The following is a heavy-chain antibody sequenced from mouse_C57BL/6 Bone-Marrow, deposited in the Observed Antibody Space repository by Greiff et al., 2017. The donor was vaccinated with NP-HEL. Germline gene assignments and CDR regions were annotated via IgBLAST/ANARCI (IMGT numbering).Heavy chain of an antibody. V-gene: IGHV14-4*01. CDR1: GFNITDAY. J-gene: IGHJ2*01. CDR3: TTGGLRRDY. D-gene: IGHD2-2*01. Sequence: VQLQQSGAELVRPGASVKLSCTASGFNITDAYMHWVKQRPEQGLEWIGWIDPENGDTEYASKFQGKATITADTSSNTSYLQLSSLTSEDTAVYYGTTGGLRRDYWGKGTTLTVSS. CDR2: IDPENGDT.